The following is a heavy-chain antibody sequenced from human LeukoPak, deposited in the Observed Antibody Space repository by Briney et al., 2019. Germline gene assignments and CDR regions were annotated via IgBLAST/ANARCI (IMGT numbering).Heavy chain of an antibody. V-gene: IGHV3-21*01. CDR2: ISSSSNYI. D-gene: IGHD6-13*01. Sequence: GGSLRLSCAASGFTFSSYSMNWVRQAPGKGLDWVSSISSSSNYIYYADSVKGRFTISIDNAKNSLYLQMNSLRAEDTAVYYCAREYSSSWYGWFDPWGQGTLVTVSS. CDR1: GFTFSSYS. CDR3: AREYSSSWYGWFDP. J-gene: IGHJ5*02.